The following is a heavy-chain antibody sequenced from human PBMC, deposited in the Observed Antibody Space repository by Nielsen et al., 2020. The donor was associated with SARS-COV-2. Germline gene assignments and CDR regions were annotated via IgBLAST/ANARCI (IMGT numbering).Heavy chain of an antibody. CDR1: GFTFSSYA. V-gene: IGHV3-23*01. D-gene: IGHD3-22*01. J-gene: IGHJ4*02. CDR3: ARGYYDSSGYELGY. CDR2: ISGSGGST. Sequence: GGSLRLSCAASGFTFSSYAMSWVRQAPGKGLEWVSAISGSGGSTYYADSVKGRFTISRDNSKNTLYLQMNSLRAEDTAVYYCARGYYDSSGYELGYWGQGTLVTVSS.